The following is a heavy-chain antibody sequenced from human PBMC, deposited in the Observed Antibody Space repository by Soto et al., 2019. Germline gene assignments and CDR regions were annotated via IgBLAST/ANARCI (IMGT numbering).Heavy chain of an antibody. V-gene: IGHV4-4*07. Sequence: SETLSLTCTVSGGSISSYYWSWIRQPAGKGLEWIGRIYTSGSTNYNPSLKSRVTMSVDTSKNQFSLKLSSVTAADTAVYYCARDDIVVVRDALDIWGQGTMVTVS. J-gene: IGHJ3*02. CDR1: GGSISSYY. D-gene: IGHD2-2*01. CDR3: ARDDIVVVRDALDI. CDR2: IYTSGST.